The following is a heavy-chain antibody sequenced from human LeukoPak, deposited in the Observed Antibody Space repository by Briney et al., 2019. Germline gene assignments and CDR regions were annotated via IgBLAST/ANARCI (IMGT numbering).Heavy chain of an antibody. J-gene: IGHJ4*02. CDR2: INPNSGGT. V-gene: IGHV1-2*02. CDR3: ARVARPYIAVAGIDY. D-gene: IGHD6-19*01. CDR1: GYTFTGYY. Sequence: ASVKVSCKASGYTFTGYYMHWVRQAPGQGLEWMGWINPNSGGTNYAQKFQGRVTMTRGTSISTAYMELSRLRSDDTAVYYCARVARPYIAVAGIDYWGQGTLVTVSS.